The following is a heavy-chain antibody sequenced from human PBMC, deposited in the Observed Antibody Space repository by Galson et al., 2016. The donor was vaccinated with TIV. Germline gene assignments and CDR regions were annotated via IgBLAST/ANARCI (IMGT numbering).Heavy chain of an antibody. J-gene: IGHJ3*01. CDR3: ARQSENAYDV. CDR2: IYPGDSDS. Sequence: QSGAEVKKPGESLKISCQSSGYKFNSYWIGWVRQMPGKGPEWMGIIYPGDSDSRKSPSFQGQVTMSVDKSINTAYLRLSSLKASDTAMYYCARQSENAYDVWGQGTLVTVSS. V-gene: IGHV5-51*01. CDR1: GYKFNSYW.